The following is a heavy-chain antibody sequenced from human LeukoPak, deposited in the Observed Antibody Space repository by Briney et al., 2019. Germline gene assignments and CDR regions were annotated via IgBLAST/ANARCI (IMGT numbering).Heavy chain of an antibody. CDR3: ARQTPAAAGLIDY. V-gene: IGHV4-59*01. D-gene: IGHD6-13*01. CDR2: IYYSGST. J-gene: IGHJ4*02. Sequence: SETLSLTCTVSGGSISSYYWSWIRQPPGKGLEWIGYIYYSGSTNYNPSLKSRVTISVDTSKNQFSLKLSSVTAADTAVYYCARQTPAAAGLIDYWGQGTLVTVSS. CDR1: GGSISSYY.